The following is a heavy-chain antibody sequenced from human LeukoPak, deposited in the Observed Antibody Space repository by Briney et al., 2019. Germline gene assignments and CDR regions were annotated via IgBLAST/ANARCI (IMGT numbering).Heavy chain of an antibody. V-gene: IGHV3-30*18. CDR2: ISYDGSNK. J-gene: IGHJ6*02. CDR3: AKDRVRGVMYYYGMDV. D-gene: IGHD3-10*01. Sequence: GRSLRLSCAASEFTFNTYGMHWVRQAPGKGLEWVAVISYDGSNKKYGDSVKGRFTISRDNSKNTLDLQMNSLRPEDTAVYYCAKDRVRGVMYYYGMDVWGRGTTVTVSS. CDR1: EFTFNTYG.